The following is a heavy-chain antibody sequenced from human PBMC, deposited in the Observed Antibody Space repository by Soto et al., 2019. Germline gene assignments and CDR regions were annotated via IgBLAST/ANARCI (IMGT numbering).Heavy chain of an antibody. V-gene: IGHV5-51*01. J-gene: IGHJ4*02. CDR3: ARIYKASSGGPDY. D-gene: IGHD6-13*01. CDR2: IYPGDSDT. Sequence: GESLKISCKASGYSFTTYWIGWVRQMPGKGLEWMGLIYPGDSDTRYSPPFQGQVTISADKSISTAYLQWSSLKASDTAMYFCARIYKASSGGPDYWGQGSLVTVSS. CDR1: GYSFTTYW.